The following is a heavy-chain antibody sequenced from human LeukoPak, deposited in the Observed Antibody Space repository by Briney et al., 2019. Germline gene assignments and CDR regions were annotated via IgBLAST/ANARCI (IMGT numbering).Heavy chain of an antibody. CDR3: ARANLGILTGYYFDY. D-gene: IGHD3-9*01. CDR1: GGSISSYY. V-gene: IGHV4-59*01. CDR2: VYYSGST. J-gene: IGHJ4*02. Sequence: SETLSLTCTVSGGSISSYYWSWIRQPPGKGLEWIGYVYYSGSTNYNPSLKSRVTISVDTSKNQFSLKLSSVTAADTAVYYCARANLGILTGYYFDYWGQGTLVTVSS.